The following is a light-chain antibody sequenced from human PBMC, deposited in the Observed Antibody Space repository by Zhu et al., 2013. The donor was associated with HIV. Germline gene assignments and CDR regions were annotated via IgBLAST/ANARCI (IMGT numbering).Light chain of an antibody. J-gene: IGKJ4*01. CDR3: QQSYSTPLT. V-gene: IGKV1-5*03. Sequence: DIQMTQSPSTLSASVGDRVTITCRASQSITNWLAWYQQKPGKAPKVLIYKASSLESGVPSRFSGSGSGTDFTLTISSLQSEDFATYYCQQSYSTPLTFGGGTKVEIK. CDR1: QSITNW. CDR2: KAS.